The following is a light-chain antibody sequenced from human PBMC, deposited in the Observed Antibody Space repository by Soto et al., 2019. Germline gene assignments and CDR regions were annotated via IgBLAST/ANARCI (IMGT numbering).Light chain of an antibody. Sequence: EIVLTQSPATLSLSPGERATLSCRASQSVGNNLAWYQQKPGQAPGLLIYEASTRATGIPARFSGSGSGTDFTLTISSLEPEDFAVYYCQQRGNWPLTFGGGTKVEIK. CDR2: EAS. V-gene: IGKV3-11*01. J-gene: IGKJ4*01. CDR1: QSVGNN. CDR3: QQRGNWPLT.